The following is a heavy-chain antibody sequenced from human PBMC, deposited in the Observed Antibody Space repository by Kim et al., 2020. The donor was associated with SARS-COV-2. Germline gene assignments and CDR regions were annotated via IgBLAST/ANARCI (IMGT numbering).Heavy chain of an antibody. CDR2: SST. J-gene: IGHJ3*01. CDR3: ARSLQGVSF. D-gene: IGHD4-4*01. V-gene: IGHV3-74*01. Sequence: SSTRYAASAKGRFTISRDNAKNTLYLHMNSLRAEDTAVYYCARSLQGVSFWGQGTMVTVSS.